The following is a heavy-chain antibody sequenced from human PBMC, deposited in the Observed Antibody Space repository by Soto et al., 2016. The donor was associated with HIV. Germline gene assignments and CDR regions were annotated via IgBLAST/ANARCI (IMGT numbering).Heavy chain of an antibody. D-gene: IGHD3-10*01. CDR2: INWNGDSI. J-gene: IGHJ3*02. Sequence: EVQLVESGGDVVRPGGSLRISCAVSGFVFDDFGMSWVRQVPGKGLEWVSGINWNGDSIGYADSVKGRFTISRENAKNSMYLQMKSLRGEDTALYYCARHYGSGFSGLFDIWGQGTMVTVSS. CDR1: GFVFDDFG. CDR3: ARHYGSGFSGLFDI. V-gene: IGHV3-20*04.